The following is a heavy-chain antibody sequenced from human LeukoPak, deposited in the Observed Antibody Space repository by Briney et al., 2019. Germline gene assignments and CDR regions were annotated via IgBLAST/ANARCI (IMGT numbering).Heavy chain of an antibody. V-gene: IGHV3-30*03. Sequence: GGSLRLSCAASGFTFSSYGMHWVRQAPGKGLEWVAVMSYDGSKEYYADSVKGRFTISRDNSKNTLYLQMNSLRVEDTAVYYCLVWKHVFVRWGQGTLVTVSS. J-gene: IGHJ5*02. CDR2: MSYDGSKE. D-gene: IGHD5/OR15-5a*01. CDR3: LVWKHVFVR. CDR1: GFTFSSYG.